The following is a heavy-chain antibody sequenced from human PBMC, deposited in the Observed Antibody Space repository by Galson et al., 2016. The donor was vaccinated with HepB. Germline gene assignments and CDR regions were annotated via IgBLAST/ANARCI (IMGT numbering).Heavy chain of an antibody. V-gene: IGHV5-51*01. J-gene: IGHJ3*01. D-gene: IGHD1-26*01. Sequence: QSGAEVKKPGESLEISCKGSGYSFTNNWIGWVRQMPGKGLEWMGIIYPPTSETRYSPPFEGQATISVDKSISTAYLQWSSLKASDTAMYYCARLVSGSWADVFDVWGQGTVVTVFS. CDR2: IYPPTSET. CDR3: ARLVSGSWADVFDV. CDR1: GYSFTNNW.